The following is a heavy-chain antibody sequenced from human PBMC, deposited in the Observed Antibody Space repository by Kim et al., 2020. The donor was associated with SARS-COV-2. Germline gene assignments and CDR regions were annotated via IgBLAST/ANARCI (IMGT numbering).Heavy chain of an antibody. CDR1: GGTFSSYA. D-gene: IGHD2-2*02. V-gene: IGHV1-69*13. Sequence: SVKFSCKASGGTFSSYAISWVRQAPGQGLEWMGGIIPIFGTANYAQKFQGRVTITADESTSTAYMELSSLRSEDTAVYYCAREGLFCSTSCYTRGAFDIWGQGTMVTVSS. J-gene: IGHJ3*02. CDR3: AREGLFCSTSCYTRGAFDI. CDR2: IIPIFGTA.